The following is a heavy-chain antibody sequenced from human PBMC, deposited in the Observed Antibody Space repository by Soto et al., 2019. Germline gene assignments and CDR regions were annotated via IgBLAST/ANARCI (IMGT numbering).Heavy chain of an antibody. CDR2: ISFDGSYT. J-gene: IGHJ4*02. Sequence: GGSLRLSCAAPGFIFTTYGMHCVRQAPGKGLEWVADISFDGSYTYYAESVKGRFTISRDNSKNTVYLQMNSLRAEDTAVYYCAKGRGRYGGAYDYWGQGTLVTVSS. D-gene: IGHD1-26*01. V-gene: IGHV3-30*18. CDR1: GFIFTTYG. CDR3: AKGRGRYGGAYDY.